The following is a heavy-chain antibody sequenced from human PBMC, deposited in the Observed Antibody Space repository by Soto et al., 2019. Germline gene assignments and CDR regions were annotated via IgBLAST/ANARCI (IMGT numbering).Heavy chain of an antibody. CDR2: IHHSGNT. D-gene: IGHD6-13*01. Sequence: QVRLQESGPGLVEPSGTLSLTCAVSGASIITTNWYNWVRQSPGKGLEWIGEIHHSGNTNFNPSLKSRVPLSVDTAKNQLSLRLSSVTAADTAIYYCAHAPGWYFLDHWGQGALVTVS. CDR1: GASIITTNW. CDR3: AHAPGWYFLDH. V-gene: IGHV4-4*02. J-gene: IGHJ4*02.